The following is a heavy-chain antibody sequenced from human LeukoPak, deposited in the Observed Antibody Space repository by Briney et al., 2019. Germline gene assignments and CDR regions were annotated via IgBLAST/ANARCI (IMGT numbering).Heavy chain of an antibody. CDR2: ISAYNGNT. Sequence: ASVKVSCKASGYTFTSYGISWVRQAPGQGLEWMGWISAYNGNTNYAQKFQGRVTITRDTSASTAYMELSSLRSEDTAVYYCARDMEMATISGIDYWGQGTLVTVSS. CDR1: GYTFTSYG. V-gene: IGHV1-18*01. CDR3: ARDMEMATISGIDY. J-gene: IGHJ4*02. D-gene: IGHD5-24*01.